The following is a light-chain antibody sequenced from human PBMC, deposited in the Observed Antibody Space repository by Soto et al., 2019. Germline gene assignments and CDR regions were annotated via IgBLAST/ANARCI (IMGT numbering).Light chain of an antibody. CDR1: QTINGGY. Sequence: EIVLTQSPGTLSLSPGEKATLSCRASQTINGGYLAWYQQKPGQTPRLLIYGASRRTAGIPDRFSGSGSGTDFSLTISRLEPEDFAVYYCQQYGGSPRTFGGGTKVDIK. J-gene: IGKJ4*01. CDR2: GAS. V-gene: IGKV3-20*01. CDR3: QQYGGSPRT.